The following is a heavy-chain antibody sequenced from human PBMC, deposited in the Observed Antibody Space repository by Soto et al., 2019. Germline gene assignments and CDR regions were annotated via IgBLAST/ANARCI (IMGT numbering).Heavy chain of an antibody. CDR2: ISYDGSNK. J-gene: IGHJ6*02. CDR1: GFTFSSYA. D-gene: IGHD4-17*01. CDR3: PRDDYGDYEVGGGMDV. Sequence: PGGSLRLSCAASGFTFSSYAMHWVRQAPGKGLEWVAVISYDGSNKYYADSVKGRFTISRDNSKNTLYLQMNSLRAEDTAVYYCPRDDYGDYEVGGGMDVWGQGTTVTVSS. V-gene: IGHV3-30-3*01.